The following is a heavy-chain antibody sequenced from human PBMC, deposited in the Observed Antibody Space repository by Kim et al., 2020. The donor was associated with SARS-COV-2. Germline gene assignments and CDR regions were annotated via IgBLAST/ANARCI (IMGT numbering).Heavy chain of an antibody. Sequence: VKGRFTISRDNSKHTLYLQMNSLRAEDTAVYYCAKGSDILTGYYPYYFDYWGQGTLVTVSS. D-gene: IGHD3-9*01. CDR3: AKGSDILTGYYPYYFDY. J-gene: IGHJ4*02. V-gene: IGHV3-23*01.